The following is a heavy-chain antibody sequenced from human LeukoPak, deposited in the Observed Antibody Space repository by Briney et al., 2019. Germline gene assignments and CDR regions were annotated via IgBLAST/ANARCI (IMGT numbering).Heavy chain of an antibody. Sequence: GGSLRLSCAASGFTFSSYEMNWVRQAPGKGLEWVANIKQDGSEKNYVESVKGRFTISRDNAKNSLYLQTNSLRAEDTAVYYCARAGQEWFGELGFDQWGQGTLVIVSS. D-gene: IGHD3-10*01. J-gene: IGHJ4*02. CDR2: IKQDGSEK. CDR3: ARAGQEWFGELGFDQ. CDR1: GFTFSSYE. V-gene: IGHV3-7*01.